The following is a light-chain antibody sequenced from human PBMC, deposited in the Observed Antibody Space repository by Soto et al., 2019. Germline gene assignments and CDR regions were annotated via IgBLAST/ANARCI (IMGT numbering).Light chain of an antibody. J-gene: IGKJ2*01. Sequence: EIVMTQSPATLSVSPGERATLSCRASQSVSSNLAWYQQKPGQAPRLLIYGASTRATGIPARFSGSGSGTEFTLTNGSLQSEDFAVYYCQQYNNWPVTFGQGTKLEIK. V-gene: IGKV3-15*01. CDR3: QQYNNWPVT. CDR1: QSVSSN. CDR2: GAS.